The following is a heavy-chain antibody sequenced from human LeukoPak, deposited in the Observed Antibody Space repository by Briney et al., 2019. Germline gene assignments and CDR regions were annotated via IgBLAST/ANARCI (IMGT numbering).Heavy chain of an antibody. CDR1: GGSISSSSYY. CDR3: ARDKRVAVAGTYIYYYYMDV. V-gene: IGHV4-39*07. J-gene: IGHJ6*03. D-gene: IGHD6-19*01. CDR2: IYYSGST. Sequence: PSETLSLTCTVSGGSISSSSYYWVWIRQPPGKGLEWIGSIYYSGSTYYNPSLKSRVTMSVDTSKNQFSLKLSSVTAADTAVYYCARDKRVAVAGTYIYYYYMDVWGNGTTVTISS.